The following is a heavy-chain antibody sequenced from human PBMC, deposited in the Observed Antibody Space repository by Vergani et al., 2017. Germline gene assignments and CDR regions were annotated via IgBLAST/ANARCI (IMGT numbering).Heavy chain of an antibody. Sequence: EVQLVESGGGLVQPGGSLRLSCAASGFTFSSYSMNWVRQAPGKGLEWVSYISSSSSTIYYADSVKGRFTISRDNAKNSLYLQMNSLRAEDTAVYYCARERIVVVPAADYGMDVWGQGTTVTVSS. CDR1: GFTFSSYS. J-gene: IGHJ6*02. V-gene: IGHV3-48*04. CDR3: ARERIVVVPAADYGMDV. CDR2: ISSSSSTI. D-gene: IGHD2-2*01.